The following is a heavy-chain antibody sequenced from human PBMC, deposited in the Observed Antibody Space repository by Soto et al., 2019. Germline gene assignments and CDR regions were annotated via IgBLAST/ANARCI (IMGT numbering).Heavy chain of an antibody. J-gene: IGHJ5*02. V-gene: IGHV3-23*01. CDR3: VSGWPNWFDP. CDR2: ISGSGGST. CDR1: GFTFTSYA. Sequence: EVQLLESGGGLVQPGGSLRLSCAASGFTFTSYAMSWVRQAPGKGLEWVSAISGSGGSTYYAGSVKGRFTNSRDNSKNTLYLQMNSLRAEDTAVYYCVSGWPNWFDPWGQGTLVTVSS. D-gene: IGHD6-19*01.